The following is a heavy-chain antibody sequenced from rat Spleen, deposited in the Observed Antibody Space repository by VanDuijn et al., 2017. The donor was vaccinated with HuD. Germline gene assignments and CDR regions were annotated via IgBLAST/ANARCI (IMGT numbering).Heavy chain of an antibody. Sequence: QVQLKESGPGLVQPSQTLSLTCTVSGFSLTSNSVHWVRQPPGKGLEWMGGIWGDGSTDYNSALKSRLSISRDTSKSQVFLKMNSLQTDDTAIYFCASPRARYYYNGTYSSPFDHWGQGVMVTVSS. CDR2: IWGDGST. CDR1: GFSLTSNS. D-gene: IGHD1-12*02. J-gene: IGHJ2*01. CDR3: ASPRARYYYNGTYSSPFDH. V-gene: IGHV2-1*01.